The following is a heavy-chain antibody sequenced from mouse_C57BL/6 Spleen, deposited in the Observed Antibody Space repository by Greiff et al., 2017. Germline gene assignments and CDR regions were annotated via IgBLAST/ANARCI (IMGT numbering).Heavy chain of an antibody. D-gene: IGHD1-1*01. CDR1: GFTFTDYY. J-gene: IGHJ2*01. Sequence: EVQLVESGGGLVQPGGSLSLSCAASGFTFTDYYMSWVRQPPGKALEWLGFIRNKANGYTTEYSASVKGRFTISRDNSQSILYLQMNALRAEDSATYYGARYYYGSSYYDFDYWGQGTTLTVSS. V-gene: IGHV7-3*01. CDR2: IRNKANGYTT. CDR3: ARYYYGSSYYDFDY.